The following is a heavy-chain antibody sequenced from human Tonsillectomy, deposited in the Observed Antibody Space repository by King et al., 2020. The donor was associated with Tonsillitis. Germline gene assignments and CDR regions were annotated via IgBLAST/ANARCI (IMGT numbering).Heavy chain of an antibody. D-gene: IGHD1-26*01. V-gene: IGHV4-39*01. CDR3: ARYVSGSFDY. Sequence: MQLQESGPGVVKPSETLSLTCTVSGGSIRTSDQYWTWIRQPPGKGLEWIGYMDYSGTIFYNPSLKSRITISGGTSENRFSLKLSSVTAADTAVYFCARYVSGSFDYWGQGALVTVSP. CDR1: GGSIRTSDQY. J-gene: IGHJ4*02. CDR2: MDYSGTI.